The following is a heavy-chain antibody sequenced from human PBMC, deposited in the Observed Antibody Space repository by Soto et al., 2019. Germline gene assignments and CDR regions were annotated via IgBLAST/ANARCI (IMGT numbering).Heavy chain of an antibody. CDR1: GFTFSADW. Sequence: PGGSLRLSCAASGFTFSADWMSWVRQAPGKGLEWVAIIKQDGSEKYYVDAVKGRFTISRDNAKSSLFLQMNSLTGDDTAVYFCAGGSGFLMDAWGQGTLVTVSS. CDR3: AGGSGFLMDA. CDR2: IKQDGSEK. J-gene: IGHJ5*02. V-gene: IGHV3-7*03. D-gene: IGHD6-19*01.